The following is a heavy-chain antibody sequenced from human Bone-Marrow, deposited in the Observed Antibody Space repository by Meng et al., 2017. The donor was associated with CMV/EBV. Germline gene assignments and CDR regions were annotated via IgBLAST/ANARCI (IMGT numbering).Heavy chain of an antibody. CDR1: GGSINNYY. J-gene: IGHJ6*02. CDR3: ARVLFGSEWFYGMDV. Sequence: SETLSLTCTVSGGSINNYYWSWIRQPPGKGLEWIGYSYYTGSTNYNPSLKSRVTISIDTSKTQFSLTLSSVTAADTAVYYCARVLFGSEWFYGMDVWGQGTTVTVSS. CDR2: SYYTGST. D-gene: IGHD2-8*01. V-gene: IGHV4-59*01.